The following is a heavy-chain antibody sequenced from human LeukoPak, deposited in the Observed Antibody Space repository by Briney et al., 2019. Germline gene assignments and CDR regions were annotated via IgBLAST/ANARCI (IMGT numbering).Heavy chain of an antibody. Sequence: ASVKVSCKASGYSFTDHYLHWVRQAPGQGLEWMGWINPNSGDANYAQKLQGRVTMTTDTSTSTAYMELRSLRSDDTAVYYCARDGRVGIYYYYYYMDVWGKGTTVTVSS. J-gene: IGHJ6*03. V-gene: IGHV1-2*02. CDR1: GYSFTDHY. CDR2: INPNSGDA. D-gene: IGHD3-10*01. CDR3: ARDGRVGIYYYYYYMDV.